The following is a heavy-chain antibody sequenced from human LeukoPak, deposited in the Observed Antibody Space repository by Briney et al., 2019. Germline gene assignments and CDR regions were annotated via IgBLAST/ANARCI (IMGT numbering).Heavy chain of an antibody. CDR3: ARGILRSPVDY. Sequence: SETLSLTCAVYGGSFSGYYWSWIRQPPGKGLEWIGEINHSGSTNYNPSLKSRVTISVDTSKDQFSLKLSSVTAADTAVYYCARGILRSPVDYWGQGTLVTVSS. J-gene: IGHJ4*02. D-gene: IGHD3-3*01. V-gene: IGHV4-34*01. CDR1: GGSFSGYY. CDR2: INHSGST.